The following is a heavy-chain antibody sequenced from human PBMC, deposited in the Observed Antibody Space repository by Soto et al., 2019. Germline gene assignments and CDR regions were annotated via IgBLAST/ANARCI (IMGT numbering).Heavy chain of an antibody. CDR1: GGTFSSYT. CDR3: EWFGDHNNWFDP. CDR2: IIPILGIA. D-gene: IGHD3-10*01. V-gene: IGHV1-69*02. Sequence: QVQLVQSGAEVKKPGSSVKVSCKASGGTFSSYTISWVRQAPGQGLEWVGRIIPILGIANYAQKFQGRVTITADKSTSTAYMELSSLRSEDTAVYYCEWFGDHNNWFDPWGQGTLVTVSS. J-gene: IGHJ5*02.